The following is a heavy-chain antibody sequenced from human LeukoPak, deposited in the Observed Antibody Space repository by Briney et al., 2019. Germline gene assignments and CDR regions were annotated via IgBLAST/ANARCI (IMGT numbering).Heavy chain of an antibody. CDR2: IYYSGST. CDR3: AREVRRGWFDP. J-gene: IGHJ5*02. CDR1: GGSISSGGYY. Sequence: SETLSLTCTVSGGSISSGGYYWSWIRQHPGKGLEWIGYIYYSGSTYYNPSLKSRVTISVDTSKNQFSLKLSSVTAADTAVYYCAREVRRGWFDPWGQGTLVTVSS. D-gene: IGHD3-10*01. V-gene: IGHV4-31*03.